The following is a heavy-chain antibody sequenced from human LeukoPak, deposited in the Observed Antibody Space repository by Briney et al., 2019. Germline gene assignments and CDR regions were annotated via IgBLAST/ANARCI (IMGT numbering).Heavy chain of an antibody. D-gene: IGHD3-22*01. V-gene: IGHV2-70*04. CDR1: GFSLSTSGMR. Sequence: SGPTLVKPTQTLTLTCTFSGFSLSTSGMRVSWIRQPPGKALEWLARIDWDDDKFYSTSLKTRLTIFKDTSKNQVVLTMTNMDPVDTATYYCAREPYYYDSSAQNYFDYWGQGTLVTVSS. CDR3: AREPYYYDSSAQNYFDY. CDR2: IDWDDDK. J-gene: IGHJ4*02.